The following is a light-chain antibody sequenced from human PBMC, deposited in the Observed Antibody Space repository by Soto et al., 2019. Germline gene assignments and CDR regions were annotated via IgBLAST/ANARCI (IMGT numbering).Light chain of an antibody. Sequence: QSVLTQPPSVSGAPGQRVTISSTGSSSNFGAGSEVHWYKQLPGAAPTLVIFTNLNRPSGVPERFSGSKSVTSASLVSSGLQAEDEADYYCQAFDSSLRAYVFGSGTKVTVL. CDR2: TNL. V-gene: IGLV1-40*01. CDR1: SSNFGAGSE. J-gene: IGLJ1*01. CDR3: QAFDSSLRAYV.